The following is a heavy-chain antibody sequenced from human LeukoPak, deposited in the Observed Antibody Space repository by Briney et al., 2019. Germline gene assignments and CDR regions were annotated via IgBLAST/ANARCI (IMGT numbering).Heavy chain of an antibody. J-gene: IGHJ4*02. CDR2: ISDDGSSA. V-gene: IGHV3-74*01. CDR3: AKDIGRYGDYGYFDY. Sequence: GGSLRLSCTASGFTFRSYRMHWVRQIPWRGLMWVSRISDDGSSASYADSVKGRFTISRDNAKNSLYLQMNSLRAEDTALYYCAKDIGRYGDYGYFDYWGQGTLVTVSS. D-gene: IGHD4-17*01. CDR1: GFTFRSYR.